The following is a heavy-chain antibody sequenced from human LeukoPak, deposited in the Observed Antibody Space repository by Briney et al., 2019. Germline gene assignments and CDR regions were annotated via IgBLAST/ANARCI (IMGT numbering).Heavy chain of an antibody. J-gene: IGHJ3*02. CDR3: ARDHGPPTSHAGADAFDI. CDR2: INLYSGGA. D-gene: IGHD2-8*02. CDR1: GYTFTDYH. V-gene: IGHV1-2*02. Sequence: ASVKVSCKASGYTFTDYHMHWVRQAPGQGLEWMGCINLYSGGAHYAQKFQDRLSMTRDTSINTAYMELSSLRSDDTAVYYCARDHGPPTSHAGADAFDIWGQGTMVTVSS.